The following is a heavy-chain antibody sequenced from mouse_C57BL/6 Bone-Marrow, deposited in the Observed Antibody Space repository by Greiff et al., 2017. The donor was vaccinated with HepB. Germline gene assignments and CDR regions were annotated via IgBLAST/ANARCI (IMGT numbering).Heavy chain of an antibody. CDR2: IDPSDSYT. J-gene: IGHJ2*01. CDR1: GYTFTSYW. CDR3: ASYSDY. V-gene: IGHV1-59*01. Sequence: VQLQQPGAELVRPGTSVKLSCKASGYTFTSYWMHWVKQRPGQGLEWIGVIDPSDSYTTYNQKFKGKATLTVDTSSSTAYMQLSSLTSEDSAVYYCASYSDYWGQGTTLTVSS.